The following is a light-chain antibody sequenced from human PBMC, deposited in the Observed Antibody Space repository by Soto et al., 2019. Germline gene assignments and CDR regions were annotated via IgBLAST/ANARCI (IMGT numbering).Light chain of an antibody. CDR2: GAS. Sequence: IVLTQSPGTLSLSPGERATLSCRASPNLYNNYLAWYQQKPGQAPRVLIYGASSRAAGIPDRFSGSGSGTDFTLTISRLEPEDLAVYYCQQYGNSLTFGGGTKVDIK. CDR1: PNLYNNY. V-gene: IGKV3-20*01. CDR3: QQYGNSLT. J-gene: IGKJ4*01.